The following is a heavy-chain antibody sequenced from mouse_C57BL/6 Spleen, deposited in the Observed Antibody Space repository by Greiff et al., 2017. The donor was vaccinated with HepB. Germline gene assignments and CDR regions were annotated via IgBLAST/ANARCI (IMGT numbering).Heavy chain of an antibody. CDR3: ARATLGRYYFDY. Sequence: EVQRVESEGGLVQPGSSMKLSCTASGFTFSDYYMAWVRQVPEKGLEWVANINYDGSSTYYLDSLKSRFIISRDNAKNILYLQMSRLKSEDTATYYCARATLGRYYFDYWGQGTTLTVSS. J-gene: IGHJ2*01. D-gene: IGHD4-1*01. CDR1: GFTFSDYY. V-gene: IGHV5-16*01. CDR2: INYDGSST.